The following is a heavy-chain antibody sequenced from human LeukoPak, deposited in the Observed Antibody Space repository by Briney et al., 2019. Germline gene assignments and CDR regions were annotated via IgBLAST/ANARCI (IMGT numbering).Heavy chain of an antibody. CDR3: AREHYGFWSGSQRRGYFDY. CDR1: GFTFSDYY. CDR2: IYYSGST. V-gene: IGHV4-38-2*02. J-gene: IGHJ4*02. D-gene: IGHD3-3*01. Sequence: PGGSLRLSCAASGFTFSDYYMSWIRQPPGKGLEWIGSIYYSGSTYYNPSLKSRVTISVDTSKNQFSLNLSSVTAADTAVYYCAREHYGFWSGSQRRGYFDYWGQGTLVTVSS.